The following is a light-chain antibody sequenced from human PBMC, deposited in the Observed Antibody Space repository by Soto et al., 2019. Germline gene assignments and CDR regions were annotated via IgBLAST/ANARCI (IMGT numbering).Light chain of an antibody. V-gene: IGKV3-20*01. CDR2: GAS. CDR1: QSVKTF. Sequence: EIGLTQSPANQSLSPGERATLSCRASQSVKTFLVWYQQKPGQAPRLLIYGASSRATGIPDRFSGSGSGTDFTLTISRLEPEEFAGYYCQQYGSSPVTVGQGTKVDIK. J-gene: IGKJ1*01. CDR3: QQYGSSPVT.